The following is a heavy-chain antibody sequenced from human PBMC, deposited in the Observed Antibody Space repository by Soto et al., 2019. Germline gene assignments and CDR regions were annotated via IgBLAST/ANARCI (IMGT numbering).Heavy chain of an antibody. Sequence: QAQLQESGPGLVKPSETLSLTCTISGGSISSYYWSWIRQPPGKGLEWIGYIYYSGSTNYNPSLKSRVTISVDTSKNQFSLKLSSVTAADTAVYYCARRYGPGFDYWGQGTLVTVSS. CDR1: GGSISSYY. D-gene: IGHD4-17*01. J-gene: IGHJ4*02. CDR2: IYYSGST. CDR3: ARRYGPGFDY. V-gene: IGHV4-59*08.